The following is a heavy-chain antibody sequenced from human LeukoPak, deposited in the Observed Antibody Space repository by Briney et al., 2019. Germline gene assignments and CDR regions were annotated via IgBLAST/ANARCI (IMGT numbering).Heavy chain of an antibody. CDR3: ARGRIVVPAAISGIVQTYYFDY. J-gene: IGHJ4*02. CDR1: GGTFSSYA. Sequence: SVKVSCKASGGTFSSYAISWVRQAPGQGLEWMGGIIPIFGTANYAQKLQGRVTITADESTSTAYMELSSLRSEDTAVYYCARGRIVVPAAISGIVQTYYFDYWGQGTLVTVSS. D-gene: IGHD2-2*01. V-gene: IGHV1-69*01. CDR2: IIPIFGTA.